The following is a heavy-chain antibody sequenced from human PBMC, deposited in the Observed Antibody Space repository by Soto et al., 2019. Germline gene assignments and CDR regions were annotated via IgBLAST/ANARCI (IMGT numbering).Heavy chain of an antibody. J-gene: IGHJ3*01. CDR2: IIPISGRI. V-gene: IGHV1-69*13. D-gene: IGHD1-26*01. CDR1: GGTFSTYG. CDR3: ASRERVDAFDV. Sequence: SVKVSCKASGGTFSTYGITWVRQASGQGLEWMGGIIPISGRINFAQKFQGRLTITPDESTSTVYMDLSSLTSEDTAVYYCASRERVDAFDVWGQGTMVTVSS.